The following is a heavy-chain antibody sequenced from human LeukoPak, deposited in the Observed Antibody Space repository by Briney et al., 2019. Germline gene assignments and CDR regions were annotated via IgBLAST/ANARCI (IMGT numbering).Heavy chain of an antibody. D-gene: IGHD6-6*01. CDR1: GFTFSSYG. CDR2: IRYDGSNK. CDR3: AKDLIIAARPRGDY. V-gene: IGHV3-30*02. Sequence: GGSLRLSCAASGFTFSSYGMHWVRQAPGKGLEWLAFIRYDGSNKYYADSVKGRFTISRDNSKNTLYLQMNSLRAEDTAVYYCAKDLIIAARPRGDYWGQGTLVTASS. J-gene: IGHJ4*02.